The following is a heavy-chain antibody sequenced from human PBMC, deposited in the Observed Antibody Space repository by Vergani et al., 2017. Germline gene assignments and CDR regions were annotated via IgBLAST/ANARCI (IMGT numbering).Heavy chain of an antibody. CDR3: AREIGGYSSYILGYYMDV. D-gene: IGHD5-18*01. V-gene: IGHV1-69*12. J-gene: IGHJ6*03. CDR2: IIPIFGTA. Sequence: QVQLVQSGAEVKKPGSSVKVSCKASGGTFSSYAISWVRQAPGQGLEWMGGIIPIFGTANYAQKFQGRVTITADESTSTAYMERSSLRSADTAVYYCAREIGGYSSYILGYYMDVWGKGTTVTVSS. CDR1: GGTFSSYA.